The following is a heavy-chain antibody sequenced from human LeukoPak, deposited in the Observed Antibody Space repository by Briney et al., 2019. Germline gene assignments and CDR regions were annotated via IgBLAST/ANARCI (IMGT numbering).Heavy chain of an antibody. CDR1: GRPISSYSYY. D-gene: IGHD3-22*01. CDR2: IYYSGST. Sequence: SEALPLTCTVSGRPISSYSYYWVRISQPPGKGVDWIEYIYYSGSTYSTPSRKSRDTISIHTSKNQYYLMLSSVTAADTAVYYCATYRTTMRVVAKPGSFDLWGRGTLVTVSS. V-gene: IGHV4-39*01. CDR3: ATYRTTMRVVAKPGSFDL. J-gene: IGHJ2*01.